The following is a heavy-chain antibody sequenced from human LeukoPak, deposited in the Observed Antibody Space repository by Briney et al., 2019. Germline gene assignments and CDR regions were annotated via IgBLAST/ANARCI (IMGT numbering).Heavy chain of an antibody. CDR1: GGSISSYY. D-gene: IGHD1-1*01. CDR2: IYYSGST. Sequence: PSETLSLTCTVSGGSISSYYWSWIRQPPGKGLEWIGYIYYSGSTNYNPSLKSRVTISVDTSKNQFSLKLSSVTAADTAVYYCARHGSGLEYYYYMDVWGKGTTVTVSS. J-gene: IGHJ6*03. V-gene: IGHV4-59*08. CDR3: ARHGSGLEYYYYMDV.